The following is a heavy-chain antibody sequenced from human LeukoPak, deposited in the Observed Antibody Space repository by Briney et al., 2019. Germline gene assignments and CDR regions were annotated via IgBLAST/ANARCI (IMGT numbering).Heavy chain of an antibody. CDR1: GYTFTNYY. J-gene: IGHJ3*02. CDR2: INSNRGGT. Sequence: ASVKDSCKASGYTFTNYYIHWVRQAPGQELEWMGWINSNRGGTNYAQKFQGRVTMTRDTSISTAYMELRSVRSDDTAVYYCARDHGDDAFDIWGPGTMVTVSS. CDR3: ARDHGDDAFDI. V-gene: IGHV1-2*02. D-gene: IGHD3-3*01.